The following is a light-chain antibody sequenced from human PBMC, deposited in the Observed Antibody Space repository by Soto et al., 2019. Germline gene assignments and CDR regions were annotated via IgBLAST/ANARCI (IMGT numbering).Light chain of an antibody. CDR2: RAS. CDR1: QTISIY. V-gene: IGKV1-39*01. J-gene: IGKJ2*01. Sequence: DIQMTQSPSSLSASVGDRVTITCRASQTISIYLNWYQQKPGKAPELLIHRASTLQSGVPSRFSGSGYGSDFTLTISSLQPEDFATFFCQQSYTSPYTFGQGTKREIK. CDR3: QQSYTSPYT.